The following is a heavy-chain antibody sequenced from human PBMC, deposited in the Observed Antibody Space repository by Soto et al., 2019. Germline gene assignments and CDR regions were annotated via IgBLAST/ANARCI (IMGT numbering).Heavy chain of an antibody. CDR3: ARYYDFWSGYNSRWFDP. D-gene: IGHD3-3*01. J-gene: IGHJ5*02. Sequence: ASVKVSCKASGYTFTSYGISWVRQAPGQGLEWMGWISAYNGNTNYAQKLQGRVTMTTDTSTSTAYMELRSLRSDDTAVYYCARYYDFWSGYNSRWFDPWGQGTLVNVSS. V-gene: IGHV1-18*04. CDR2: ISAYNGNT. CDR1: GYTFTSYG.